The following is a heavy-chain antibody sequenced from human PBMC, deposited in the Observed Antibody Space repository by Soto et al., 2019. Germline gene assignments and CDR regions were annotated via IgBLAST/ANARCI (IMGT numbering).Heavy chain of an antibody. Sequence: QVQLLESGPGLVKPSQTLSLTCTVSCGSISSGDFYWSWVRQPQGKALEWMGHLYYSGSTYYNPALQSRISLSVVTSKNQFCLTLDSVTAADTAVYFCARGRVVTSRQSYFDNWGQGALVIVSS. J-gene: IGHJ4*02. CDR1: CGSISSGDFY. CDR2: LYYSGST. CDR3: ARGRVVTSRQSYFDN. V-gene: IGHV4-30-4*01. D-gene: IGHD2-15*01.